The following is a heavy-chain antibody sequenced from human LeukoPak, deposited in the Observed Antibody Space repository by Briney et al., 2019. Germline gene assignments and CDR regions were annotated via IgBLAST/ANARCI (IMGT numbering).Heavy chain of an antibody. V-gene: IGHV1-69*13. CDR3: ARGPSSRYCSSSSCSPNGGY. CDR1: GGTFSSYA. Sequence: GASVKVSCKASGGTFSSYAISWVRQAPGQGLEWMGGISPIFGTANYAQKFQGRVTITADESTSTAYMELSSLRAEDTAVYYCARGPSSRYCSSSSCSPNGGYWGQGTLVTVSS. J-gene: IGHJ4*02. CDR2: ISPIFGTA. D-gene: IGHD2-2*01.